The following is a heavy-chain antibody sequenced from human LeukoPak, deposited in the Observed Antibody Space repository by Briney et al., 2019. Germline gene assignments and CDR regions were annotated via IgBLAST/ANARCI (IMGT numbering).Heavy chain of an antibody. D-gene: IGHD1-26*01. CDR1: GGSISSYY. J-gene: IGHJ5*02. Sequence: PSETLSLTCTVSGGSISSYYWSWIRQPPGRGLEWIWYIYYSGSTNYNPSLKSRVTISVDTSKNQFSLKLSSVTAADTAVYYCARGGIVAPNWFDPWGQGTLVTVSS. V-gene: IGHV4-59*01. CDR3: ARGGIVAPNWFDP. CDR2: IYYSGST.